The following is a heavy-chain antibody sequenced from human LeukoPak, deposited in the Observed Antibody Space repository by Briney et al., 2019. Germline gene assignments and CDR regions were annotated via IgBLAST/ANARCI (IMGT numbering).Heavy chain of an antibody. CDR2: IYSGGST. CDR3: ARDHFNFWSGFFDY. Sequence: GGSLRLSCAASGFTVSSNYMSWVRQAPGKGLEWVSVIYSGGSTYYADSVKGRFTISRDNSKNTLYLQMNSLRAEDTAVYYCARDHFNFWSGFFDYWGQGTLVTVSS. J-gene: IGHJ4*02. V-gene: IGHV3-66*01. D-gene: IGHD3-3*01. CDR1: GFTVSSNY.